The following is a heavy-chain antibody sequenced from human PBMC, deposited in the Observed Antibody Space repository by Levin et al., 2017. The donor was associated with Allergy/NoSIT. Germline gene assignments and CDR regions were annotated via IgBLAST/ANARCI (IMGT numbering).Heavy chain of an antibody. Sequence: SCAASGFTFSSYGMHWVRQAPGKGLEWVAVISYDGSNKYYADSVKGRFTISRDNSKNTLYLQMNSLRAEDTAVYYCAKDSGYGDLGYWGQGTLVTVSS. J-gene: IGHJ4*02. CDR2: ISYDGSNK. CDR1: GFTFSSYG. V-gene: IGHV3-30*18. CDR3: AKDSGYGDLGY. D-gene: IGHD6-25*01.